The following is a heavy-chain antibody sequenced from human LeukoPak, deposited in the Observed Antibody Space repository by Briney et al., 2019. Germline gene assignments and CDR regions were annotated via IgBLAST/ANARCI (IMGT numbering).Heavy chain of an antibody. CDR3: ARHSAHASTNDAFDI. V-gene: IGHV4-61*05. CDR1: GGSISGSNYY. CDR2: IYYSGST. D-gene: IGHD2-2*01. Sequence: SETLSLTCTVSGGSISGSNYYWGWIRQAPGKGLEWIGYIYYSGSTNYNPSLKSRVTISVDTSKNQFSLKLSSVTAADTAVYYCARHSAHASTNDAFDIWGQGTMVTVSS. J-gene: IGHJ3*02.